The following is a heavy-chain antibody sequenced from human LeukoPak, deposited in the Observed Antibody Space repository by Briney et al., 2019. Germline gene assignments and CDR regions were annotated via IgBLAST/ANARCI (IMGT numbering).Heavy chain of an antibody. D-gene: IGHD3-9*01. CDR1: GGSISSSSYY. V-gene: IGHV4-39*07. J-gene: IGHJ4*02. CDR3: ARGQGLRYFDWLFQHFFDY. CDR2: INHSGST. Sequence: PSETLSLTCTVSGGSISSSSYYWGWIRQPPGKGLEWIGEINHSGSTNYNPSLKSRVTISVDTSKNQFSLKLSSVTAADTAVYYCARGQGLRYFDWLFQHFFDYWGQGTLVTVSS.